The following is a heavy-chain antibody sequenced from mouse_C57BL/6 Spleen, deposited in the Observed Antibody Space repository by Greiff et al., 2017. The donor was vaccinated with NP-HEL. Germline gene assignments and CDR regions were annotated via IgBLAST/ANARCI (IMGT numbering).Heavy chain of an antibody. D-gene: IGHD2-1*01. Sequence: VQLQQPGAELVKPGASVKMSCKASGYTFTSYWITWVKQRPGQGLEWIGDIYPGRGSTNYNEKFKSKATLTVDTSSSTSYMQLSYLTSEDSAVYYCARSDGNCGYFDVWGTGTTVTVSS. CDR3: ARSDGNCGYFDV. CDR2: IYPGRGST. CDR1: GYTFTSYW. J-gene: IGHJ1*03. V-gene: IGHV1-55*01.